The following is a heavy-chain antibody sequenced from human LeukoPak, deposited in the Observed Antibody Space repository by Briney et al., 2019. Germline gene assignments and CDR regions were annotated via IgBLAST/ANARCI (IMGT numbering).Heavy chain of an antibody. CDR3: AKDLHYNDGRWEFDP. J-gene: IGHJ5*02. V-gene: IGHV3-23*01. CDR2: MIGVGTT. D-gene: IGHD5-24*01. CDR1: GFTFNTFA. Sequence: GGSLRLSCAASGFTFNTFAMTWVRQAPGKGLEWVAGMIGVGTTYYADSVKGRFTPSKDNSKKTVYLQMNSLRVEDTAIYYCAKDLHYNDGRWEFDPWGQGTLVTVSS.